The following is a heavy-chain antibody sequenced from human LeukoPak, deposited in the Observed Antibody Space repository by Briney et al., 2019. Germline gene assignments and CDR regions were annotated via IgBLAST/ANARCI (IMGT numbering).Heavy chain of an antibody. V-gene: IGHV7-4-1*02. D-gene: IGHD3-16*01. Sequence: ASVKVSCKASGYTFTSYAMNWVRQAPGQGLQWMGWIDANTVNPTYAQGYTGRSVFSFDTSISTTYLQISSLKPEDTAVYYCARAYQHLGGLSFPGSWGQGTLVTVSS. CDR2: IDANTVNP. J-gene: IGHJ5*02. CDR3: ARAYQHLGGLSFPGS. CDR1: GYTFTSYA.